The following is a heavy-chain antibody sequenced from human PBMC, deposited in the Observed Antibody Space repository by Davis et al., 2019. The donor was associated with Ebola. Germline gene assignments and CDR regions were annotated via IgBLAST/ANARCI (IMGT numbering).Heavy chain of an antibody. J-gene: IGHJ3*02. CDR1: GFIFRDYA. V-gene: IGHV3-9*01. Sequence: GGSLRLSCAASGFIFRDYAMHWVRQAPGKGLEWVSGINWNSDTIGYADSVKGRFTISRDNAKNSLYLQMNSLRSDDTAVYYCVRDIFATIRGTRGAFDIWGQGTMVTVSS. D-gene: IGHD1-7*01. CDR3: VRDIFATIRGTRGAFDI. CDR2: INWNSDTI.